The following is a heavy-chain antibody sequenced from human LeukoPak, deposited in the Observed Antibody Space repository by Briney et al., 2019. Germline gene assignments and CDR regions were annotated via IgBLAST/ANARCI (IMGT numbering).Heavy chain of an antibody. D-gene: IGHD3-16*01. CDR1: GFTFSSYA. Sequence: PGGSLRLSCAASGFTFSSYAMSWVRQAPGKGLEWVSAISGSGGSTYYADSVKGRFTISRDNSKNTLYLQMNSLRAEDTAVYYCSASFGGGLYYFDYWGQGTLVTVSS. J-gene: IGHJ4*02. CDR2: ISGSGGST. CDR3: SASFGGGLYYFDY. V-gene: IGHV3-23*01.